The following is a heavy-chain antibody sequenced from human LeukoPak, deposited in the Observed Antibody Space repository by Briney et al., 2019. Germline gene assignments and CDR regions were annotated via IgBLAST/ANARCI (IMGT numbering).Heavy chain of an antibody. CDR2: VSDSGGRT. J-gene: IGHJ4*02. CDR3: AKRGVIIRVFLVGYHKEAYYFDS. V-gene: IGHV3-23*01. CDR1: GLTLSNYG. D-gene: IGHD3-10*01. Sequence: GGSLRLSCAVSGLTLSNYGMSWVRQAPGKGLEWVAGVSDSGGRTSYADSVKGRFTISRDNPKNTLYLQMNSLRAEDTAVYFCAKRGVIIRVFLVGYHKEAYYFDSWGQGALVTVSS.